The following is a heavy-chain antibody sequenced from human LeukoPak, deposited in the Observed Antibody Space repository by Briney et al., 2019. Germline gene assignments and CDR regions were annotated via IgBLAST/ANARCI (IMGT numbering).Heavy chain of an antibody. CDR1: GFTFSSYA. J-gene: IGHJ4*02. V-gene: IGHV3-30-3*01. D-gene: IGHD3-10*01. CDR3: ARALWFGDPAPPL. Sequence: GGSLRLSCAASGFTFSSYAMHWVRQAPGKGLEGVAVISYDGSNKYYADSVKGRFTISRDNSKNTLYLQMNSLRAEDTAVYYCARALWFGDPAPPLWGQATLVTASS. CDR2: ISYDGSNK.